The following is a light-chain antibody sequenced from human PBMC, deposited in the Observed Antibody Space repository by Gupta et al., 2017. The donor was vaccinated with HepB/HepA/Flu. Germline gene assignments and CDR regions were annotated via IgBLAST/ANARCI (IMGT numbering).Light chain of an antibody. CDR1: QGISSW. V-gene: IGKV1D-16*01. Sequence: IQMTQSPSSLSASVGDRVTITCRASQGISSWLAWYQQKPEKAPKSLIYAASSLQSGVPSRVSGSGSGTDFTLTISSLQPEDVSTYYCQKDNHSLFTFGQGTQLE. J-gene: IGKJ5*01. CDR2: AAS. CDR3: QKDNHSLFT.